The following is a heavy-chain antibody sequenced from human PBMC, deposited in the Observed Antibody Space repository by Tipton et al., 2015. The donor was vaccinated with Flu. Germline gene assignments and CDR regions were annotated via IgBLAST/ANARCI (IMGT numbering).Heavy chain of an antibody. D-gene: IGHD1-26*01. V-gene: IGHV4-59*01. J-gene: IGHJ4*02. CDR2: IYYSGST. CDR1: GGSISSYY. Sequence: LRLSCTVAGGSISSYYWSWIRQPPGKGLEWIGYIYYSGSTNYNPSLKSRVTISVDTSRNQCSLKLSSVTAAETAVYYCARELGATGEGFDYWGQGTLVTVSS. CDR3: ARELGATGEGFDY.